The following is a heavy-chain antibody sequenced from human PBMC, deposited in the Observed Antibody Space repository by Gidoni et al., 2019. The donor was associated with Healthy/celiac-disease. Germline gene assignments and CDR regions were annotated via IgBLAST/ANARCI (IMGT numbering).Heavy chain of an antibody. CDR3: ARDLWFGELTYYYYGMDV. D-gene: IGHD3-10*01. V-gene: IGHV3-48*03. J-gene: IGHJ6*02. Sequence: EVQLVESGGGLVQHGGPLRLSCAASGFTYSRYEMNWVRQAPGKGLEWVSYISSSGSTIYYADSVKGRFTISRDNAKNSLYLQMNSLRAEDTAVYYCARDLWFGELTYYYYGMDVWGQGTTVTVSS. CDR2: ISSSGSTI. CDR1: GFTYSRYE.